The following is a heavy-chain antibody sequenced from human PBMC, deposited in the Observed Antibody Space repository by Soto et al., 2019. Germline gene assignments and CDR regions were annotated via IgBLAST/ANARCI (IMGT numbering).Heavy chain of an antibody. CDR2: IYYSGST. CDR1: GGSISSGDYY. Sequence: SETLSLTCTVSGGSISSGDYYWSWIRQPPGKGLEWIGYIYYSGSTYYNPSLKSRVTISVDTSKNQFSLKLSSVTAADTAVYYCARGHDFWSGYYYPWFEPWGQGTRVTVSS. CDR3: ARGHDFWSGYYYPWFEP. J-gene: IGHJ5*02. V-gene: IGHV4-30-4*01. D-gene: IGHD3-3*01.